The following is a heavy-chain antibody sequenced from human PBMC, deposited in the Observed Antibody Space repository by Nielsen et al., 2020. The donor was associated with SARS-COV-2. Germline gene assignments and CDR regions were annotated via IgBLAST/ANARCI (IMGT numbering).Heavy chain of an antibody. V-gene: IGHV3-7*01. CDR1: GFTFSSYW. CDR3: ARGRLSESYYFDY. D-gene: IGHD1-26*01. Sequence: GESLKISCEVSGFTFSSYWMTWVRQAPGKGLEWVASINGDGGDKYYVDSVKGRFTISRDNPKNSLYLQMNSLRPEDTAVYYCARGRLSESYYFDYWGQGSLVTVSS. CDR2: INGDGGDK. J-gene: IGHJ4*02.